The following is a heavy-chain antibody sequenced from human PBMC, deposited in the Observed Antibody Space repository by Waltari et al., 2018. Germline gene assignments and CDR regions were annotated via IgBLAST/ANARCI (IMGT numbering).Heavy chain of an antibody. CDR2: MFYSGTT. V-gene: IGHV4-39*07. CDR1: GDSVSSGPYF. D-gene: IGHD1-26*01. Sequence: QLQLQESGPRLVKPAETLSLTCTVSGDSVSSGPYFWAWIRQPPGKGLEWLGSMFYSGTTYHNSSLKSRVIISVDTSKNQVSLQLKSVTAADTAVYFCARDRSGTINSFDPWGRGTLVTVSS. CDR3: ARDRSGTINSFDP. J-gene: IGHJ5*02.